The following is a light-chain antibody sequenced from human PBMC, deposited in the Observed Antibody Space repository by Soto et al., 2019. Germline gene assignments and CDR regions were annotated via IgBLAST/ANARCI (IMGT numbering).Light chain of an antibody. Sequence: EIVLTQSPATLSLSPGERATLSCRASQSVNSYLGWYQQKPGQAPRLLIYDVSKRATGIPARFSGSASGTDFTLAIGSLEPEDFAVYYCQQSNNWPWTFGQGTKVEVK. J-gene: IGKJ1*01. V-gene: IGKV3-11*01. CDR3: QQSNNWPWT. CDR1: QSVNSY. CDR2: DVS.